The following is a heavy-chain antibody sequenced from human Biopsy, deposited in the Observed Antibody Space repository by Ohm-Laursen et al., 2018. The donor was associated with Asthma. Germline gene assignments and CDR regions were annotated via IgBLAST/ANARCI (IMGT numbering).Heavy chain of an antibody. J-gene: IGHJ6*02. CDR3: ARCQVGYSSGWSLLLKKIYYSGMDV. CDR2: IMTVFGTT. V-gene: IGHV1-69*13. D-gene: IGHD6-19*01. Sequence: SVKVSCKAPGGTFSNFAISWVRQAPGQGLEWLGGIMTVFGTTNYAQKFQGRVTITADESTSTAYMEVTSLRSEDTAIYYCARCQVGYSSGWSLLLKKIYYSGMDVWGQGTTVTVS. CDR1: GGTFSNFA.